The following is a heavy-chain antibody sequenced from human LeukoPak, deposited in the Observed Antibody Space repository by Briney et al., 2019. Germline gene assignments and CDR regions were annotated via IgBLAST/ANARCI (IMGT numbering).Heavy chain of an antibody. CDR3: AKELLGYCSGGSCYPLPY. J-gene: IGHJ4*02. V-gene: IGHV3-23*01. CDR1: GFGFRVYD. D-gene: IGHD2-15*01. Sequence: GGSLRLSCAASGFGFRVYDMSWVRQAPGKGLEWVSRMRGSGVITFYADSVRGRFTISRDNSRNMLYLQMDSLRAEDTAVYYCAKELLGYCSGGSCYPLPYWGQGTLVTVSS. CDR2: MRGSGVIT.